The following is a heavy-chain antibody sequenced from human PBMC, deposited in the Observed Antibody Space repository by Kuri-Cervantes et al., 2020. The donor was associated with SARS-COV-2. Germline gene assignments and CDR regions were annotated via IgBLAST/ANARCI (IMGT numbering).Heavy chain of an antibody. D-gene: IGHD6-13*01. CDR1: GFTFSSYA. CDR3: ARDFLLLAAQDY. J-gene: IGHJ4*02. V-gene: IGHV3-23*01. CDR2: ISGSGGST. Sequence: GESLKISCAASGFTFSSYAMSWVRQAPGKGLEWVSAISGSGGSTYYADSVKGRFTISRDNAKNSLYLQMNGLRAEDTAVYYCARDFLLLAAQDYWGQGTLVTVSS.